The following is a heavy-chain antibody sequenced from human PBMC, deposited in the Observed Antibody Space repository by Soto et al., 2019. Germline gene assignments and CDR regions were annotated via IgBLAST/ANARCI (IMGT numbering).Heavy chain of an antibody. CDR1: GGSINNYY. V-gene: IGHV4-59*01. D-gene: IGHD4-4*01. CDR2: VYYTGTT. Sequence: TSETLSLTCTVSGGSINNYYWSWIRQPPGRTLEWIGHVYYTGTTNYSPSLRSRVTISLDTSRNQFSLKLSSVTAADTAVYYCARTDYSKIDYWGQGALVTVSS. CDR3: ARTDYSKIDY. J-gene: IGHJ4*02.